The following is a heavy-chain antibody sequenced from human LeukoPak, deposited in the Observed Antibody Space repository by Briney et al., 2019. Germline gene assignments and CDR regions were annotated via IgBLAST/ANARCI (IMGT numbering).Heavy chain of an antibody. J-gene: IGHJ3*02. CDR1: GFTFSSYS. D-gene: IGHD3-16*02. CDR2: ISSSSSYI. Sequence: GGSLRRSCAASGFTFSSYSMNWVRQAPGKGLEWVSSISSSSSYIYYADSVKGRFTISRDNAKNSLYLQMNSLRAEDTAVYYCASRIMITFGGVIVDDAFDIWGQGTMVTVSS. V-gene: IGHV3-21*01. CDR3: ASRIMITFGGVIVDDAFDI.